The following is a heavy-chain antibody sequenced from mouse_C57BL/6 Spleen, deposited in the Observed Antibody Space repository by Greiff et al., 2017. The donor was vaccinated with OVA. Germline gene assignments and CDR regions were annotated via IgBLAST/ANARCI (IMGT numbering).Heavy chain of an antibody. V-gene: IGHV1-63*01. Sequence: QVQLKQSGAELVRPGTSVKMSCKASGYTFTNYWIGWAKQRPGHGLEWIGDIYPGGGYTNYNEKFKGKATLTADKSSSTAYMQFSSLTSEDSAIYYCARGNYVYWYFDVWGTGTTVTVSS. CDR3: ARGNYVYWYFDV. CDR1: GYTFTNYW. CDR2: IYPGGGYT. D-gene: IGHD2-1*01. J-gene: IGHJ1*03.